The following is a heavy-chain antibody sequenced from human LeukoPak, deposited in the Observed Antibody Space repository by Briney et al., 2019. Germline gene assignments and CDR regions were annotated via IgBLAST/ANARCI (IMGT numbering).Heavy chain of an antibody. J-gene: IGHJ6*03. V-gene: IGHV4-34*01. CDR2: INHSGST. CDR3: ARAKYSSSWYPYYYYMDV. Sequence: SETLSLTCAVSGGSLSGYYWTWIRQPPGKGLEWIGEINHSGSTNYNPSLKSRVTISVDTSRKQFFLRLSSVTAADTAMYYCARAKYSSSWYPYYYYMDVWGKGTTVTVSS. CDR1: GGSLSGYY. D-gene: IGHD6-13*01.